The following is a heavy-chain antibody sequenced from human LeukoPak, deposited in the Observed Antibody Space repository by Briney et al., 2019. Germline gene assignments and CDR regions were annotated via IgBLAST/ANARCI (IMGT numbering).Heavy chain of an antibody. CDR2: IYHSGST. D-gene: IGHD4-17*01. Sequence: SETLSLTCTVSGGSISSYYWSWIRQPPGKGLEWIGYIYHSGSTYYNPSLKSRVTISVDRSKNQFSLKLSSVTAADTAVYYCASTVTPDGMDVWGKGTTVTVSS. J-gene: IGHJ6*04. CDR3: ASTVTPDGMDV. CDR1: GGSISSYY. V-gene: IGHV4-59*12.